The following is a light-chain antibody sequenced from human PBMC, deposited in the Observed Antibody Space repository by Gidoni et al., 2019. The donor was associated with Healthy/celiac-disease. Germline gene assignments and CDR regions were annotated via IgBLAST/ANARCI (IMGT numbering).Light chain of an antibody. J-gene: IGLJ1*01. CDR2: EVS. V-gene: IGLV2-23*02. Sequence: QSALTQPASVSRSPGQSLTISCTGTSSDVGSYNLVSWYQQNPGKAPKLMIYEVSKRPSGVSNRFSGSKSGNTASLTISGLQAEDEADYYCCSYAGSSTLVFGTGTKVTVL. CDR1: SSDVGSYNL. CDR3: CSYAGSSTLV.